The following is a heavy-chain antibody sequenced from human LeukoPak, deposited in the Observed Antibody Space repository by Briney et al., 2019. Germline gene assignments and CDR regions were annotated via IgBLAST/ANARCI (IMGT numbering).Heavy chain of an antibody. J-gene: IGHJ3*02. CDR2: INTNSGNT. D-gene: IGHD3-22*01. Sequence: ASVKVSCKASGYTFSGYHVHWVRQAPGQGLEWMGRINTNSGNTQYAQNFQSRVTMTRDTSINTAYMELSRLRSDDTSIYYCARDFYDSSGDYHDGFDIWGQGTLVTVSS. CDR1: GYTFSGYH. CDR3: ARDFYDSSGDYHDGFDI. V-gene: IGHV1-2*06.